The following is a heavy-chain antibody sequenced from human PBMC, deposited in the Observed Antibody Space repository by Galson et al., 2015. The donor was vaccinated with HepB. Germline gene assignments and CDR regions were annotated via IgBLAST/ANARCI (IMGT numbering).Heavy chain of an antibody. J-gene: IGHJ4*02. CDR1: AYAFIGYY. CDR2: INPNNGDT. Sequence: SVKVSCKASAYAFIGYYLHWVRQAPGQGLEWMGRINPNNGDTNCAQNFQGRVTMTTDTSISTAYMELSGLRSDDTAIYYCASPSSSGSYFPDYWGRGTLVTVSS. CDR3: ASPSSSGSYFPDY. V-gene: IGHV1-2*06. D-gene: IGHD3-10*01.